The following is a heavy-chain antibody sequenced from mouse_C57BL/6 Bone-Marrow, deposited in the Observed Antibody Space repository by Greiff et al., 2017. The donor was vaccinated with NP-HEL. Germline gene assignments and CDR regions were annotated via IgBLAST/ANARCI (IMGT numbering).Heavy chain of an antibody. V-gene: IGHV1-15*01. D-gene: IGHD1-1*01. CDR2: IDPATGGT. CDR1: GYTFTDYE. CDR3: TRMGLYCWYFDV. J-gene: IGHJ1*03. Sequence: VQLQQSGAELVRPGASVTLSCKASGYTFTDYEMHWVKQTPVHGLEWIGAIDPATGGTAYNQKFKGKAILTADKSSSTAYMELRSLTSEDSAVYYCTRMGLYCWYFDVWGTGTTVTVSS.